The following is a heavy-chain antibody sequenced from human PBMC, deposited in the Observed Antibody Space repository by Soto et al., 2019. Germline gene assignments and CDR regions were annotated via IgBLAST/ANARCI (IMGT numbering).Heavy chain of an antibody. Sequence: SGPTLVNPTQTLTLTCTFSGFSLSTSGVGVGWIRQPPGKALEWLALIYWDDDKRYSPSLKSRLTITKDTSKNQVVLTMTNMDPVDTATYYCAHRRLHYDILTGPFDYWGQGTLVTSPQ. V-gene: IGHV2-5*02. J-gene: IGHJ4*02. CDR1: GFSLSTSGVG. D-gene: IGHD3-9*01. CDR3: AHRRLHYDILTGPFDY. CDR2: IYWDDDK.